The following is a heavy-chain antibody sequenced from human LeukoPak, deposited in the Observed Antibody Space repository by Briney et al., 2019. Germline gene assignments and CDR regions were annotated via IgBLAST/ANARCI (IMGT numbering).Heavy chain of an antibody. V-gene: IGHV4-39*07. J-gene: IGHJ6*03. Sequence: SETLSLTCTVSGGSISSSCCAWGWIRQPPGKGLEWIGSAHYSGSTYYNPSLKSRVTISVDTSKNQFSLKLSSVTAADTAVYYCARLTGTYYYYYMDVWGKGTTVTVSS. CDR1: GGSISSSCCA. CDR3: ARLTGTYYYYYMDV. CDR2: AHYSGST. D-gene: IGHD1-7*01.